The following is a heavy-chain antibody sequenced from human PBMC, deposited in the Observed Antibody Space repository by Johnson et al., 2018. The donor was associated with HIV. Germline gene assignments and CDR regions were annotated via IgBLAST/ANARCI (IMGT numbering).Heavy chain of an antibody. Sequence: QMQLVESGGGLVQPGRSLRLSCAASGFTFSSYGMHWVRQAPGKGLEWVAVISYDGSNKYYADSVKGRFTISRDNSKNTLYLQMNSLRAEDTAVYYCAKPPSMGADAFDIWGQGTMVTVSS. CDR1: GFTFSSYG. CDR2: ISYDGSNK. CDR3: AKPPSMGADAFDI. D-gene: IGHD3-16*01. V-gene: IGHV3-30*18. J-gene: IGHJ3*02.